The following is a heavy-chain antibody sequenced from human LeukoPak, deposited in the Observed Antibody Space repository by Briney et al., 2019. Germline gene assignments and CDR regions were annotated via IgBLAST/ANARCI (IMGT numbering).Heavy chain of an antibody. CDR3: ARDPDPHDYGDYEEGFWYYYAMDV. CDR2: ITSSSSY. CDR1: GFTLSTYS. J-gene: IGHJ6*04. Sequence: GGSLRLSYAASGFTLSTYSMNWVRQAPGKGLEWVSSITSSSSYYADSVKGRFTISRDNAKNSLFLQMNSLRAEDTAVYFCARDPDPHDYGDYEEGFWYYYAMDVWGKGATVTVSS. V-gene: IGHV3-21*01. D-gene: IGHD4-17*01.